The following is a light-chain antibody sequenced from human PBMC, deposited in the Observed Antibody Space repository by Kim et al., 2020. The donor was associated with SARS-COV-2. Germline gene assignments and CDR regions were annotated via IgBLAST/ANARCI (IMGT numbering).Light chain of an antibody. V-gene: IGLV3-21*04. CDR3: QLWDSSSDHWV. CDR1: NMGSKS. CDR2: YDI. Sequence: SYELTQSPSVSVAPGKTARITCGGNNMGSKSVHWYQQKPGQAPLLVIYYDINRPSGIPERFSGSNSGNTATLTISRVEAGDEADYYCQLWDSSSDHWVFGGGTQLTVL. J-gene: IGLJ3*02.